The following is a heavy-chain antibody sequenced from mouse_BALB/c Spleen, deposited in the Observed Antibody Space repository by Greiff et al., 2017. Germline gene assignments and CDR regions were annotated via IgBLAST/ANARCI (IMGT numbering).Heavy chain of an antibody. V-gene: IGHV5-9-3*01. CDR2: ISSGGSYT. CDR3: ARQYYG. CDR1: GFTFSSYA. J-gene: IGHJ4*01. Sequence: EVKLVESGGGLVKPGGSLKLSCAASGFTFSSYAMSWVRQTPEKRLEWVATISSGGSYTYYPDSVKGRFTISRDNAKNTLYLQMSSLRSEDTAMYYCARQYYGWGQGTSVTVSS. D-gene: IGHD1-1*01.